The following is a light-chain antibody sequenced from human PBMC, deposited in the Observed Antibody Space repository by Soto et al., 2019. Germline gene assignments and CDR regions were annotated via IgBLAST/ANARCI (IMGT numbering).Light chain of an antibody. J-gene: IGKJ2*01. CDR3: QHYNNWPFA. Sequence: DIVMTQSPATLSVSPGERATLSCRASQTVYTHLAWYQQKPGQAPRLLIYGASASAAGIPDRFSGSGSGTEFTLTISSLQSEDFAVYYCQHYNNWPFAFGQGTKLEIK. CDR1: QTVYTH. V-gene: IGKV3-15*01. CDR2: GAS.